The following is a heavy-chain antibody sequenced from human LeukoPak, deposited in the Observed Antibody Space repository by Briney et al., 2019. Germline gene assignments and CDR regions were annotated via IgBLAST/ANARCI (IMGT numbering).Heavy chain of an antibody. CDR1: GGSISSDDHY. Sequence: PSQTLSLTCTVSGGSISSDDHYWSWIRQPPGKGLEWIAYMHYNGDTYYNPALKSRVTISVDTSKNQFSLKLSSVSAADTAVYYCARGLISGAWSYFDYWGRGTRVTVSS. CDR3: ARGLISGAWSYFDY. D-gene: IGHD6-19*01. J-gene: IGHJ4*02. V-gene: IGHV4-30-4*01. CDR2: MHYNGDT.